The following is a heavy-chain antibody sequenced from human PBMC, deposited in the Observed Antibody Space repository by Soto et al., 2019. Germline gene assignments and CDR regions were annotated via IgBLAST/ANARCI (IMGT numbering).Heavy chain of an antibody. D-gene: IGHD1-1*01. CDR3: ARDTTRLEH. J-gene: IGHJ4*02. CDR2: ISSGAFTI. Sequence: GGSLILSCAASGFTFSSYWMTWVRQIPGKGLEWIASISSGAFTISYAAAVKGRFTISRDDGHNSLFLQMDSLRAEDTALYYCARDTTRLEHWGQGTLVTVSS. CDR1: GFTFSSYW. V-gene: IGHV3-48*04.